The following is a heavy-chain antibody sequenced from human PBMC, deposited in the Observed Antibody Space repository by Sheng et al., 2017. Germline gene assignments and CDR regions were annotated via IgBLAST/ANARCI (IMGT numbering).Heavy chain of an antibody. CDR1: GYSISSGYY. V-gene: IGHV4-38-2*01. Sequence: QVQLQESGPGLVKPSETLSLTCAVSGYSISSGYYWGWIRQPPGKGLEWIGSIYHSGSTYYNPSLKSRVTISVDTSKNQFSLKLSSVTAADTAVYYCATWGGYSSGYSAEYFQHWGQGHPGHRLL. D-gene: IGHD6-19*01. CDR2: IYHSGST. CDR3: ATWGGYSSGYSAEYFQH. J-gene: IGHJ1*01.